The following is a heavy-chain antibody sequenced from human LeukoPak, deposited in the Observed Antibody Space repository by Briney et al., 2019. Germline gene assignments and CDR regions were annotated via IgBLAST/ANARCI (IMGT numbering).Heavy chain of an antibody. CDR3: ARHAIVATADWFDP. D-gene: IGHD5-12*01. V-gene: IGHV1-2*02. J-gene: IGHJ5*02. CDR2: INPNSGGT. CDR1: GYTFTGYY. Sequence: ASVKVSCKASGYTFTGYYMHWVRQAPGQGLEWMGWINPNSGGTNYAQKFQGRVTMTRDTSISTAYMELSRLRSDDTAVYYCARHAIVATADWFDPWGQGTLVTVSS.